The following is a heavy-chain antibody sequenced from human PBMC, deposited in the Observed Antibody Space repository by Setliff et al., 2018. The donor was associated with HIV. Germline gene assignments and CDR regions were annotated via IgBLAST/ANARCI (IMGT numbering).Heavy chain of an antibody. CDR3: IIAYSSGWLAPMGFDS. Sequence: PSETLSLTCTVSGGSIRSYYWSWIRQPAGKGLEWIGHIYTSGSTNYNPSLKSRATISVDTSKNQFSLKLSSVTAADTAVYYCIIAYSSGWLAPMGFDSWGQGTLVTVSS. CDR2: IYTSGST. CDR1: GGSIRSYY. J-gene: IGHJ4*02. D-gene: IGHD6-19*01. V-gene: IGHV4-4*08.